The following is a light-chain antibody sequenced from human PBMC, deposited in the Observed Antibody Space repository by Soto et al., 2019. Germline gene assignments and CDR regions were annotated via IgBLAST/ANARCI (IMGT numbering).Light chain of an antibody. CDR1: QSLLHSNGYNY. J-gene: IGKJ2*01. V-gene: IGKV2-28*01. CDR3: MQALQTHPYT. Sequence: DIVMTQSPLSLPVTPGEPASISCRSSQSLLHSNGYNYLDWYLQKPGQSPQLLIYLGSNWASGVPDRFSGSGSGTDFTLKISRVEAEDVGVYYCMQALQTHPYTFGQGTKLEIK. CDR2: LGS.